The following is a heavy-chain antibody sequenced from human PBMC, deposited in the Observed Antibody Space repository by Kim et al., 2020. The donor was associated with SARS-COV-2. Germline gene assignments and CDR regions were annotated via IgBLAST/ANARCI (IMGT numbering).Heavy chain of an antibody. CDR3: ARGHPYGDLSFGATNAYGMDV. CDR1: GGSISSSNW. CDR2: IYHSGST. J-gene: IGHJ6*02. Sequence: SETLSLTCAVSGGSISSSNWWSWVRQPPGKGLEWIGEIYHSGSTNYNPSLKSRVTISVDKSKNQFSLKLSSVTAADTAVYYCARGHPYGDLSFGATNAYGMDVWGQGTTVTVSS. V-gene: IGHV4-4*02. D-gene: IGHD4-17*01.